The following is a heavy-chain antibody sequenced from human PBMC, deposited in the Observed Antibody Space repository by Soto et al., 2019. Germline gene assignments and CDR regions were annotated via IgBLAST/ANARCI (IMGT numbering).Heavy chain of an antibody. J-gene: IGHJ4*02. Sequence: GGSLRLSCVASGFTFSTSWMSWVRQAPGKGLEYVSAISSNGSSTYYANSVKGRFTISRDNSKNTLYLQMGSLRAEDMAVYYCARDWYEGAPNYWGQGTLVTVSS. D-gene: IGHD1-26*01. V-gene: IGHV3-64*01. CDR2: ISSNGSST. CDR3: ARDWYEGAPNY. CDR1: GFTFSTSW.